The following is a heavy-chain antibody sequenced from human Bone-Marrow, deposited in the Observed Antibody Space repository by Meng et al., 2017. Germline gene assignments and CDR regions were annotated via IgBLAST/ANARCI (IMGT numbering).Heavy chain of an antibody. V-gene: IGHV3-48*03. Sequence: GESLKISCAASGFTFSSYEMNWVRQAPGKGLEWVSYISSSGSTIYYADSVKGRFTISRDNAKNSLYLQMNSLRAEDTAVYYCALSGGIQLPDETHDAFDIWGQGKKVT. CDR1: GFTFSSYE. CDR2: ISSSGSTI. J-gene: IGHJ3*02. D-gene: IGHD5-18*01. CDR3: ALSGGIQLPDETHDAFDI.